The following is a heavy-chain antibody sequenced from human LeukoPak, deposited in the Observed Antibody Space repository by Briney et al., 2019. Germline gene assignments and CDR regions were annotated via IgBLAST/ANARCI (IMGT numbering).Heavy chain of an antibody. CDR1: GFTFSSYW. J-gene: IGHJ3*02. V-gene: IGHV3-74*01. Sequence: GGSLRLSCAASGFTFSSYWMHWVRQAPGKGLVWVSRINIDVISTTYADSVKGRFTISRDNAKNTVYLQMNSLRVGDTAVYYCAREMGPDSSGYNNAFDIWGQGTMVTVSS. CDR3: AREMGPDSSGYNNAFDI. CDR2: INIDVIST. D-gene: IGHD3-22*01.